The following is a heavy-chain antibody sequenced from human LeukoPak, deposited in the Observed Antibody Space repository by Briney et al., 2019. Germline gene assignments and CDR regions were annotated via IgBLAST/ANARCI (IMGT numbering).Heavy chain of an antibody. D-gene: IGHD1-26*01. CDR3: ARYRFVVGATDSFDI. J-gene: IGHJ3*02. Sequence: GGSLRLSCAASGFTFSSYGMHWVRQAPGKGLEWVAFIRYDGSNKYYADSVKGRFTISRDNAKNSLYLQMYSLRAEDTALYYCARYRFVVGATDSFDIWGQGTMVTVSS. CDR1: GFTFSSYG. V-gene: IGHV3-30*02. CDR2: IRYDGSNK.